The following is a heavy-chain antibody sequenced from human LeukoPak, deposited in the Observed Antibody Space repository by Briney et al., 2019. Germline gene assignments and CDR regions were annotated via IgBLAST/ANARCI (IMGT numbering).Heavy chain of an antibody. CDR1: GITFSRYW. Sequence: GGSLRLSCAASGITFSRYWMNWVRQAPGKGLEWVAKIKQDESEKYYVDPVKGRFTISRDNAKNSLYLQMNSLRAEDTAVYYCARDGSRGGDNDNWGQGTLVTVSS. D-gene: IGHD4-17*01. V-gene: IGHV3-7*03. CDR2: IKQDESEK. J-gene: IGHJ4*02. CDR3: ARDGSRGGDNDN.